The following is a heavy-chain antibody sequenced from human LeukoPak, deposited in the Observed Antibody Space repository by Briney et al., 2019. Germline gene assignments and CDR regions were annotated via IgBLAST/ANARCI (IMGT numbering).Heavy chain of an antibody. CDR3: ARRGYSYGYD. CDR2: IYYSGST. CDR1: GGSISSSSYY. Sequence: SETLSLTRTVFGGSISSSSYYWGWIRQPPGKGLEWIGSIYYSGSTYYNPSLKSRVTISVDTSKNQFSLKLSSVTAADTAVYYCARRGYSYGYDWGQGTLVTVSS. J-gene: IGHJ4*02. D-gene: IGHD5-18*01. V-gene: IGHV4-39*01.